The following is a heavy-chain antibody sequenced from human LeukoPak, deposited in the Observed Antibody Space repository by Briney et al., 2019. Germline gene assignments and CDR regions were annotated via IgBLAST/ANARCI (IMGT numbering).Heavy chain of an antibody. V-gene: IGHV3-23*01. CDR2: IAISGDTT. Sequence: GGSLRLSCAASGFTFSSYAMSWVRQAPGKGLEWVSAIAISGDTTYYADSVKGRLTISRDNSKNTLYLQMNSLRAEDTAIYYCAKDRTTMWGQGTLVTVSS. D-gene: IGHD4/OR15-4a*01. CDR1: GFTFSSYA. J-gene: IGHJ4*02. CDR3: AKDRTTM.